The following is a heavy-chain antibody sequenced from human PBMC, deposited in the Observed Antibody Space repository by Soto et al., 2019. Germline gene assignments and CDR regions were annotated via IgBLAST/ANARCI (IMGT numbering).Heavy chain of an antibody. Sequence: ASVKVSCKASGYTFTSYYMHWVRQAPGQGLEWMGIINPSGGSTSYAQKFQGRVTMTRDTSTNTVYMELSSLRSEDTAVYYCAREGVGATNTAHSFDIWGQGTKVTVSS. J-gene: IGHJ3*02. CDR2: INPSGGST. CDR1: GYTFTSYY. CDR3: AREGVGATNTAHSFDI. V-gene: IGHV1-46*01. D-gene: IGHD1-26*01.